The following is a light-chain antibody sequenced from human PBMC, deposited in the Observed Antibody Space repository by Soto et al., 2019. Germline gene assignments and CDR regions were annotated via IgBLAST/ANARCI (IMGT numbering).Light chain of an antibody. V-gene: IGKV3-15*01. CDR2: GAS. CDR1: QSMGSN. Sequence: EIVITQSPATLSVSPGERATLSCRASQSMGSNLAWYQQKPGQAPRLLIYGASTRATGIPARFSGSGSGTEFTLTITSXQSEDFAVYYCQQYHNWPRTFGQGTKVDTK. CDR3: QQYHNWPRT. J-gene: IGKJ1*01.